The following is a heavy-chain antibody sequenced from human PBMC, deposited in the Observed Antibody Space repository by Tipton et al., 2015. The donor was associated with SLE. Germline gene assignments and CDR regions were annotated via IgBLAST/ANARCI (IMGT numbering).Heavy chain of an antibody. D-gene: IGHD6-13*01. J-gene: IGHJ4*02. CDR1: GFTFSHAW. CDR3: ATAPPGMGAAALDY. V-gene: IGHV3-15*01. Sequence: SLRLSCVVSGFTFSHAWMTWVRQAPGQGLEWVGRINSNSDGGATDYAAPVKGRFTISRDDSLNTLYLQMDSLETEDTAVYYCATAPPGMGAAALDYWGQGTLVTVSS. CDR2: INSNSDGGAT.